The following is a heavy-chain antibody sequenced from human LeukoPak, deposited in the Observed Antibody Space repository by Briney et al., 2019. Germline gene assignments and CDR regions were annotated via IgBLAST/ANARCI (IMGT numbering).Heavy chain of an antibody. CDR2: IKQDGSEK. CDR3: ARDHTVGQWPTHFDY. CDR1: GFTFSSHW. J-gene: IGHJ4*02. V-gene: IGHV3-7*01. Sequence: GGSLRLSCAASGFTFSSHWMNWVRQAPGKGLEWVANIKQDGSEKYYVDSVKGRFTISRDNAKNSLYLQMNSLRAEDTAVYYCARDHTVGQWPTHFDYWGXXXXVTVSS. D-gene: IGHD6-19*01.